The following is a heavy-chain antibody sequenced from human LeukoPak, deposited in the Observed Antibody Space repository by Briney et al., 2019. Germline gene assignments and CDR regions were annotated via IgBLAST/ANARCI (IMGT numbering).Heavy chain of an antibody. V-gene: IGHV1-2*02. CDR2: INPNSGGT. J-gene: IGHJ4*02. CDR3: ARDEYSSSPDFDY. CDR1: GYTFTGYY. D-gene: IGHD6-6*01. Sequence: ASVKVSCKASGYTFTGYYMHWVRQAPGQGLEWMGWINPNSGGTNYAQKFQDRVTMTRDTSISTAYMELSRLRSDDTAVYYCARDEYSSSPDFDYWGQGTLVTVSS.